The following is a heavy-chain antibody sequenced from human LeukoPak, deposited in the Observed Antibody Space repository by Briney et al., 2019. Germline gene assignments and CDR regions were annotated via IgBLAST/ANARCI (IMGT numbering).Heavy chain of an antibody. J-gene: IGHJ5*02. CDR1: GNSFTTYW. D-gene: IGHD2-2*01. V-gene: IGHV5-51*01. CDR2: IYLADSDT. Sequence: GETLKISCKGSGNSFTTYWIAWVRQMPGTGLEWMGIIYLADSDTRYSPSFDGRVTISADKSINTAYLQWTSLKASDTAMYYGASQLSTSDTSWNWFDPWGQGTLVTVSS. CDR3: ASQLSTSDTSWNWFDP.